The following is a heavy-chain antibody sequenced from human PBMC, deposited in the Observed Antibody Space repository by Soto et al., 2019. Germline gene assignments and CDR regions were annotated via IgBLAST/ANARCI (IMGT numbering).Heavy chain of an antibody. D-gene: IGHD3-10*01. CDR1: GDSITNNNW. J-gene: IGHJ5*02. CDR2: MHHGGNP. CDR3: ARTSGGTYSFDP. Sequence: QVQLQESGPGLVKPSGTLSLTCAVSGDSITNNNWWTWLRQSPGKGLEWIGEMHHGGNPDYNPSLRSRVTISVDKSTNQFSLHLSSVTAADSAVYYCARTSGGTYSFDPWGQGTLVTVSS. V-gene: IGHV4-4*02.